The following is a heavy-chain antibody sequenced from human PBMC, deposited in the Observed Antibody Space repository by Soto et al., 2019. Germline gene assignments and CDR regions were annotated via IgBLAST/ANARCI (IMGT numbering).Heavy chain of an antibody. CDR1: GYTFTGYY. Sequence: ASVKVSCKASGYTFTGYYMHWVRQAPGQGLEWMGWINPNSGGTNYAQKFQGWVTMTRDTSISTAYMELSRLRSDDTAVYYCARWGGSYYYGMDVWGQGTTVTVSS. CDR2: INPNSGGT. CDR3: ARWGGSYYYGMDV. D-gene: IGHD3-10*01. V-gene: IGHV1-2*04. J-gene: IGHJ6*02.